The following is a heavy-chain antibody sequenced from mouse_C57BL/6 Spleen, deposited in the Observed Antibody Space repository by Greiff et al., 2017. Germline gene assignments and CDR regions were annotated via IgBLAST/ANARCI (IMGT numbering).Heavy chain of an antibody. V-gene: IGHV1-4*01. CDR1: GYTFTSYT. CDR2: INPSSGYT. Sequence: VKLMESGAELARPGASVKMSCKASGYTFTSYTMHWVKQRPGQGLEWIGYINPSSGYTKYNQKFKDKATLTADKSSSTAYMQLSSLTSGDSAVYYCARGVSPFAYWGQGTLVTVSA. CDR3: ARGVSPFAY. J-gene: IGHJ3*01.